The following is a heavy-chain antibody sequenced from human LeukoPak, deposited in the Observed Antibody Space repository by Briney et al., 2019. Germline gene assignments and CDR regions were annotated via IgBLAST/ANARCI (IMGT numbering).Heavy chain of an antibody. D-gene: IGHD2-2*01. J-gene: IGHJ4*02. CDR1: GFTFSWYW. V-gene: IGHV3-7*01. CDR2: IKRDGSEK. Sequence: GGSLRLSCAASGFTFSWYWMSWVRQAPGKGLEWVANIKRDGSEKYYVDSVRGRFTVSRDNTKNSLYLQMSSLRAEDTAVYYCARIADLSLPAAILFDFWGQGTLVTVSS. CDR3: ARIADLSLPAAILFDF.